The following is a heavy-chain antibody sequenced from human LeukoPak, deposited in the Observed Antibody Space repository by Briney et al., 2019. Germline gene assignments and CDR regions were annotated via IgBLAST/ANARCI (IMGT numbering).Heavy chain of an antibody. CDR2: ISDSGTT. CDR1: AGSINTYF. Sequence: SETLSLTCTVSAGSINTYFWTWVRQPTGKGLEWIGRISDSGTTYYNPSLESRVTISLDTSNNQFFLKVTSVTAADTAVYYCAKHPTRRDVYDHLDYWGQGTLVTVSS. V-gene: IGHV4-59*08. J-gene: IGHJ4*02. D-gene: IGHD5/OR15-5a*01. CDR3: AKHPTRRDVYDHLDY.